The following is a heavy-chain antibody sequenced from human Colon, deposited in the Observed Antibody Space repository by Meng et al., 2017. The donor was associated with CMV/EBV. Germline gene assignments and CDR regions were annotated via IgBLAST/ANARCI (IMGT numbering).Heavy chain of an antibody. Sequence: SETLSLTCTVSGGSISGYYWTWIRQPPGKGLEWIGYIYVSGNTNYNPSLRSRVTISIDTSKNQFSLKVSSVTAADTAVYYCARENQLLLGGWFDPWGQGNLVTVSS. J-gene: IGHJ5*02. V-gene: IGHV4-59*01. D-gene: IGHD2-2*01. CDR1: GGSISGYY. CDR3: ARENQLLLGGWFDP. CDR2: IYVSGNT.